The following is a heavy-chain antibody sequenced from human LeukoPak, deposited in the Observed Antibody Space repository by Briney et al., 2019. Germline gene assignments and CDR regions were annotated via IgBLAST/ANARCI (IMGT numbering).Heavy chain of an antibody. Sequence: GGSLRLSCAASGFTFSSYAMSWVRQAPGKGLEWVSAISGSGGSTYYADSVKGRFTISRDNAKNTLYLQMNSLRAEDTAVYYCARDLDYDSPRSCWGQGTLVTVSS. V-gene: IGHV3-23*01. CDR3: ARDLDYDSPRSC. D-gene: IGHD3-22*01. J-gene: IGHJ1*01. CDR2: ISGSGGST. CDR1: GFTFSSYA.